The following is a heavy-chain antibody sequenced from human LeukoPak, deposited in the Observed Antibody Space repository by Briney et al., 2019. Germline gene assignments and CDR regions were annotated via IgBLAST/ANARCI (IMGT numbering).Heavy chain of an antibody. CDR1: GGSISSYY. CDR2: IYYSGST. J-gene: IGHJ6*03. D-gene: IGHD5-18*01. V-gene: IGHV4-59*01. Sequence: SETLSLTCTVSGGSISSYYWSWIRQPPGKGLEWIGYIYYSGSTNYNPSLKSRVTMSVDTSKNQFSLKLSSVTAADTAVYYCARATIQLWSYYYYYYMDVWGKGTTVTVSS. CDR3: ARATIQLWSYYYYYYMDV.